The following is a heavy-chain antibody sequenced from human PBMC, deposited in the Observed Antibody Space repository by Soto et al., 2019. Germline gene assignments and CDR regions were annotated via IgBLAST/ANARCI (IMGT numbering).Heavy chain of an antibody. CDR2: IDPSDSYT. CDR3: AITPGYCSSTSCYYYYYGMDV. D-gene: IGHD2-2*01. Sequence: GESLKISCKGSGYSFTSYWISWVRQMPGKGLEWMGRIDPSDSYTNYGPSFQGHVTISADKSISTAYLQWSSLKASDTAMYYCAITPGYCSSTSCYYYYYGMDVWGQGTTVTVSS. J-gene: IGHJ6*02. CDR1: GYSFTSYW. V-gene: IGHV5-10-1*01.